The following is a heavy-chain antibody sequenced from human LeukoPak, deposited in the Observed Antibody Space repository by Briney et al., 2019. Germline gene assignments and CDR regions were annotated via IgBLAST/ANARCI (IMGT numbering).Heavy chain of an antibody. J-gene: IGHJ4*02. Sequence: SETLSLTCTVSGGSISSYYWSWIRQPPGKGLEGSGYIYYSGSTNYNPSLKSRVTISVDTSKNQFSLKLSSVTAADTAVYYCARVLVRGVITYFDYGGQGTLVTVS. V-gene: IGHV4-59*01. CDR3: ARVLVRGVITYFDY. CDR2: IYYSGST. CDR1: GGSISSYY. D-gene: IGHD3-10*01.